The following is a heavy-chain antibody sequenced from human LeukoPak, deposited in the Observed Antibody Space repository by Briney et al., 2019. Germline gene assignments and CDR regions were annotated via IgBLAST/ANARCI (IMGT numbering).Heavy chain of an antibody. CDR3: AATVRSSGYYYYFDY. V-gene: IGHV5-51*01. CDR2: MFPGDSDI. J-gene: IGHJ4*02. D-gene: IGHD3-22*01. CDR1: EYSFSSYW. Sequence: GESLKISCRGSEYSFSSYWIGWVRQMPGKSLKWMGIMFPGDSDIRYSPSFQGQVTISADKSISTAYLQWSSLKASDTAMYYCAATVRSSGYYYYFDYWGQGTQVTVSS.